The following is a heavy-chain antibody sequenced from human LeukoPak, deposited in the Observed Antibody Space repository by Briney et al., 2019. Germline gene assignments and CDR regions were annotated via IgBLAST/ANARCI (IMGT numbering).Heavy chain of an antibody. CDR3: AKVPAASFALGIDY. CDR2: ISGSGGST. V-gene: IGHV3-23*01. D-gene: IGHD1-14*01. J-gene: IGHJ4*02. CDR1: GFTFSSYA. Sequence: GGSLRLSCAASGFTFSSYAMSWVRQAPGKGLEWVSAISGSGGSTYYADSVKGRFTISRDNSKNTLYLQMNSLRAEDTAVYYCAKVPAASFALGIDYWGQGTLVTVSS.